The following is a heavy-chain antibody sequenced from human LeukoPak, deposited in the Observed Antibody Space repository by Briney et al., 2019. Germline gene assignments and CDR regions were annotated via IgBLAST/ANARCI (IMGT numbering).Heavy chain of an antibody. CDR1: GYTFTGYY. CDR2: INPNSGDT. J-gene: IGHJ4*02. V-gene: IGHV1-2*02. Sequence: ASVKVSCKASGYTFTGYYMHWVRQAPGHGLEWMGWINPNSGDTNYAQKFQARVTMTRDTSISTAYMELSRLRSDDTAVYYCARGLLTGIPFDYWGQGTLVTVSS. D-gene: IGHD7-27*01. CDR3: ARGLLTGIPFDY.